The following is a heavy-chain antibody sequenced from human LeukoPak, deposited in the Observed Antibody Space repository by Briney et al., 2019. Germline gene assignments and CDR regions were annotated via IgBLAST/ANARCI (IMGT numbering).Heavy chain of an antibody. Sequence: PSETLSLTCTVSGGSISSGDYYWSWIRQPAGKGLEWIGRIYTSGSTNYNPSLKSRVTMSVDTSKNQFSLKLSSVTAADTAVYYCARDNYDFWSGNLLDYFDYWGQGTLVTVSS. D-gene: IGHD3-3*01. CDR1: GGSISSGDYY. J-gene: IGHJ4*02. V-gene: IGHV4-61*02. CDR3: ARDNYDFWSGNLLDYFDY. CDR2: IYTSGST.